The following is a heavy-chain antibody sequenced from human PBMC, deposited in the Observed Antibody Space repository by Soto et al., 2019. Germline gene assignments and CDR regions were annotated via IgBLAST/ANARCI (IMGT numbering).Heavy chain of an antibody. J-gene: IGHJ6*02. CDR3: ARTGNAELRHFDWLSSPGDYYYGMDV. Sequence: ASVKVSCKASGYTFTNYGISWVRQSPGQGIERMGWISAYNGNTNYAQKLQGRVTMTTDTSTSTAYMELRSLRSDDTAVYYCARTGNAELRHFDWLSSPGDYYYGMDVWG. D-gene: IGHD3-9*01. V-gene: IGHV1-18*01. CDR2: ISAYNGNT. CDR1: GYTFTNYG.